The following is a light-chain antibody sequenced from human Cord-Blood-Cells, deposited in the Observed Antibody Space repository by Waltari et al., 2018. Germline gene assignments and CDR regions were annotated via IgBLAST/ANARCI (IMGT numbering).Light chain of an antibody. CDR3: NSRDSSGNHVV. V-gene: IGLV3-19*01. J-gene: IGLJ2*01. CDR2: GKN. CDR1: SPRSTY. Sequence: SSELPQDSAVSVAWGQTVRCTCQGYSPRSTYASCYKQKPGQAPVLVIYGKNTRPSGIPVRFAGSSSGNTASLTITGAQAEDEADYYCNSRDSSGNHVVFGGGTKLTVL.